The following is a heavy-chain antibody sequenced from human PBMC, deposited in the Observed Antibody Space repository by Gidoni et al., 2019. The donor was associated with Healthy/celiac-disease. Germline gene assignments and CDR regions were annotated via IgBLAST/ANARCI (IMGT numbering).Heavy chain of an antibody. Sequence: QVQLQQWGAGLLKPSETLSLTCAVYGGSFSGYYWSWIRQPPGKGLGWIGEINHSGSTNYNPSLKSRVTISVDTSKNQFSLKLSSVTAADTAVYYCARERFLLRCFDYWGQGTLVTVSS. D-gene: IGHD3-3*01. CDR3: ARERFLLRCFDY. J-gene: IGHJ4*02. V-gene: IGHV4-34*01. CDR2: INHSGST. CDR1: GGSFSGYY.